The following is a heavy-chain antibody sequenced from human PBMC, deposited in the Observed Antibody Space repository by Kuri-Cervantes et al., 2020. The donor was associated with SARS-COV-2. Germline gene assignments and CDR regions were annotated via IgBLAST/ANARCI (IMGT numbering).Heavy chain of an antibody. J-gene: IGHJ6*02. CDR2: IWYDGSNK. V-gene: IGHV3-33*01. CDR1: GFTFSSYG. Sequence: GESLKISCAASGFTFSSYGMHWVRQAPGKGLEWVAVIWYDGSNKYYADSVKGRFTISRDNSKNTLYLQMNSLRAEDTAVYYCARGARAFYYYYGMDVWGQGTTVTVSS. CDR3: ARGARAFYYYYGMDV.